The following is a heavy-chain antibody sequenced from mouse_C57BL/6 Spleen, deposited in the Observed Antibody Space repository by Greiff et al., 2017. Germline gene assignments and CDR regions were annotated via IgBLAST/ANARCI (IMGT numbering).Heavy chain of an antibody. CDR3: TRESTYYYGSRNGYFDY. CDR1: GFTFSSYA. J-gene: IGHJ2*01. V-gene: IGHV5-9-1*02. D-gene: IGHD1-1*01. CDR2: ISSGGDYI. Sequence: EVQGVESGEGLVKPGGSLKLSCAASGFTFSSYAMSWVRQTPEKRLEWVAYISSGGDYIYYADTVKGRFTISRDNARNTLYLQMSSLKSEDTAMYYCTRESTYYYGSRNGYFDYWGQGTTLTVSS.